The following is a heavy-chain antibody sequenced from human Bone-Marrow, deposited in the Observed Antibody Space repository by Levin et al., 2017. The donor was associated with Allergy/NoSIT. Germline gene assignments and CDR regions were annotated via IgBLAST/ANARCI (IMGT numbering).Heavy chain of an antibody. V-gene: IGHV3-30*18. CDR1: GFTFSSYH. CDR3: AKQSPQDSSGLDY. CDR2: IPDDGSRK. D-gene: IGHD6-19*01. J-gene: IGHJ4*02. Sequence: PGGSLRRSCAASGFTFSSYHMHWVRQAPGKGLEWVAAIPDDGSRKHYADSVKGRFTISRDNSKSTLYLQVNSLKAEDTALYYCAKQSPQDSSGLDYWGQGTLVTVSS.